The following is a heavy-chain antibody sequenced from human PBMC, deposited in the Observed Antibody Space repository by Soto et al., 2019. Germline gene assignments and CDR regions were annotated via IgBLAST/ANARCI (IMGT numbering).Heavy chain of an antibody. CDR2: VHHTGNT. Sequence: QVQLQESGPGLVKPSGTLSLTCAVSGGSISTNNWWHWIRQPPGEGQEWIGEVHHTGNTNYSPSLKSRVTMSLDESRNQFSLSLTSVTAADTAVYYCARERGAGTYQGLDYWGQGTLVTVSS. CDR1: GGSISTNNW. J-gene: IGHJ4*02. D-gene: IGHD2-2*01. CDR3: ARERGAGTYQGLDY. V-gene: IGHV4-4*02.